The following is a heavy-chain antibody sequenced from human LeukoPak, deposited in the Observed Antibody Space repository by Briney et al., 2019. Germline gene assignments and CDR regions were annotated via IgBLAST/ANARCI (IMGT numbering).Heavy chain of an antibody. CDR1: GGSISSNNYY. D-gene: IGHD6-19*01. CDR2: LYYTGST. V-gene: IGHV4-39*01. CDR3: ARQRTASSGWYIDY. J-gene: IGHJ4*02. Sequence: SETLSLTCTVSGGSISSNNYYGGWIRQPPGKGLEWIGSLYYTGSTYYNPSLKSRVTISIDTSKNQFSLKLSPVTASDTAVYYCARQRTASSGWYIDYWGQGTLVTVSS.